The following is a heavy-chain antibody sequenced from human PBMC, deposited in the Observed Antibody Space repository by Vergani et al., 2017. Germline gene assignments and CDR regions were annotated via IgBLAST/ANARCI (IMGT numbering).Heavy chain of an antibody. V-gene: IGHV3-23*04. CDR1: GFTFSSYA. D-gene: IGHD3-10*01. Sequence: EVQLVESGGGLVQPGGSLRLSCAASGFTFSSYAMSWVRQAPGKGLEWVSAISGSGGSTYYADSVKGRFTISRDNSKNTLYLQMNRLRAEDTAVYYCAKDERTYYYGSGSYPPYMDVWGKGTTVTVSS. CDR2: ISGSGGST. CDR3: AKDERTYYYGSGSYPPYMDV. J-gene: IGHJ6*03.